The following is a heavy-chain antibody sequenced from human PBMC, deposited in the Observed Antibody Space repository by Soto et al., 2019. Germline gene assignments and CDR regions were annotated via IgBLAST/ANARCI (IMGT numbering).Heavy chain of an antibody. Sequence: PSETLSLTXTVSGGSISSSSYYWGWIRQPPGKGLEWIGSIYYSGSTYYNPSLKSRVTISVDTPKNQFSLKLSPVTAADTAVYYCARDTAMDTNYYYYGMDVWGQGTTVTSP. CDR3: ARDTAMDTNYYYYGMDV. CDR1: GGSISSSSYY. J-gene: IGHJ6*02. D-gene: IGHD5-18*01. V-gene: IGHV4-39*01. CDR2: IYYSGST.